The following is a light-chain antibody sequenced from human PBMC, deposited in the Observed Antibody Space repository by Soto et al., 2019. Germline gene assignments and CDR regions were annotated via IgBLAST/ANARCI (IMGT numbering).Light chain of an antibody. V-gene: IGLV2-23*01. CDR3: CLYIGATTYV. CDR2: EGH. Sequence: QSALAQPASVSGSPGQSITISCTGTSGFVGSFSLVSWYQRHPGKAPKVMISEGHRRTSGVPDRFSGSTSVNSASLIISGLQADDEADYYCCLYIGATTYVFGTGTKVTVL. CDR1: SGFVGSFSL. J-gene: IGLJ1*01.